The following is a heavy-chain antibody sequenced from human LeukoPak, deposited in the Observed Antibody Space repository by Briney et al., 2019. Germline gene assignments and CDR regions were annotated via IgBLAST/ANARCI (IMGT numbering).Heavy chain of an antibody. J-gene: IGHJ6*03. Sequence: SETLSLTCTVSDDSISRSFYYWGWIRQTPGKGLEWIGSIYYSGTTYYNLSLKSRVTISIDTSKKEFSLKVNSVTASDTAVYYCARHRRPRSQRVFRYQMDVWGKGTTVTVSS. CDR3: ARHRRPRSQRVFRYQMDV. CDR1: DDSISRSFYY. CDR2: IYYSGTT. V-gene: IGHV4-39*01. D-gene: IGHD1-26*01.